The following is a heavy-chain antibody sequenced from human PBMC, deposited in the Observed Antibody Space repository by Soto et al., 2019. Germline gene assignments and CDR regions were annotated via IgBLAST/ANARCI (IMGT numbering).Heavy chain of an antibody. D-gene: IGHD2-15*01. J-gene: IGHJ2*01. Sequence: QVQLVQSGAEVKKPGSSVKVSCKASGGTFSSYAISWVRQAPGQGLEWMGGIIPILGTANYAQKFQGRVTITADESTSTAYMELSSLRSEDTAVYSCARVGLEVVAATCFDLWGRGTLVTVSS. CDR2: IIPILGTA. CDR1: GGTFSSYA. V-gene: IGHV1-69*01. CDR3: ARVGLEVVAATCFDL.